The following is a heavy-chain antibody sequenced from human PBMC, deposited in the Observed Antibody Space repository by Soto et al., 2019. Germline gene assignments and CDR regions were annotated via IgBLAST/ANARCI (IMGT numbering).Heavy chain of an antibody. V-gene: IGHV4-59*01. CDR2: IYYGGST. CDR3: ARDKLDIVVANQRQGGYYYYYYMDV. CDR1: GGSISSYY. D-gene: IGHD2-2*03. J-gene: IGHJ6*03. Sequence: PSETLSLTCTVSGGSISSYYWSWIRQPPGKGLEWIGYIYYGGSTNYNPSLKSRVTISVDTSMNQFSLKLSSVTAADTAVYYCARDKLDIVVANQRQGGYYYYYYMDVWGKGTTVTVSS.